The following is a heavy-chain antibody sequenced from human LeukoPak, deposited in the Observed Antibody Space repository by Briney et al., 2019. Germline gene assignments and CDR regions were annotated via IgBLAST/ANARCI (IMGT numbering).Heavy chain of an antibody. CDR2: IYYSGST. CDR3: ARDYQQLYSYYYYYYMDV. J-gene: IGHJ6*03. V-gene: IGHV4-39*02. D-gene: IGHD2-2*02. CDR1: GGSISSSSDY. Sequence: SETLSLTCTVSGGSISSSSDYWGWIRQPPGKGLEWIGSIYYSGSTYYNPSLKSRVTISVDTSKNQFSLKLSSVTAADTAVYYCARDYQQLYSYYYYYYMDVWGKGTTVTVSS.